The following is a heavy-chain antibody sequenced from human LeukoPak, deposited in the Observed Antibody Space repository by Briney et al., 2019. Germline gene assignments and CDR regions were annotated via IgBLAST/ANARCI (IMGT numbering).Heavy chain of an antibody. J-gene: IGHJ4*02. Sequence: GGSLRLSCAASGFTFSSYSMNWVRQAPGKGLEWVSYISSSSSTIYYADSVKGGFTISRDNAKNSLYLQMNSLRAEDTAVYYCARVDRVYSSWPDYWGQGTLVTVSS. CDR3: ARVDRVYSSWPDY. CDR1: GFTFSSYS. CDR2: ISSSSSTI. V-gene: IGHV3-48*04. D-gene: IGHD6-13*01.